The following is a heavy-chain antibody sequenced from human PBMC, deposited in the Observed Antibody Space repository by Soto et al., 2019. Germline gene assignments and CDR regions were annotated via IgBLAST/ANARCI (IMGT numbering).Heavy chain of an antibody. CDR2: INPNSGGT. D-gene: IGHD4-17*01. V-gene: IGHV1-2*04. J-gene: IGHJ6*02. CDR1: GYTFTGYY. Sequence: ASVKVSCKASGYTFTGYYMHWVRQAPGQGLEWMGWINPNSGGTNYAQKFQGWVTMTRDTSISTAYMELSRLRSDDTAVYYCARVKDGDYGNGMDVWGQGTTVTVSS. CDR3: ARVKDGDYGNGMDV.